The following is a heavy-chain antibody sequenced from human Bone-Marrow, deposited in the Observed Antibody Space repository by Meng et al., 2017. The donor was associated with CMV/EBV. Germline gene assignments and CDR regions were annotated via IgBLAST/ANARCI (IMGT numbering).Heavy chain of an antibody. D-gene: IGHD2-2*01. Sequence: GGSLRLSCAASGFTFSTYVLSWVRQAPGRGLEWVSTIYRGANSIVYADSVRGRFTISRDDSKNTLYLQMNGLRDEDTAVYYCARDLRDYANDYWGQGTLVPVSS. V-gene: IGHV3-23*03. CDR1: GFTFSTYV. CDR3: ARDLRDYANDY. CDR2: IYRGANSI. J-gene: IGHJ4*02.